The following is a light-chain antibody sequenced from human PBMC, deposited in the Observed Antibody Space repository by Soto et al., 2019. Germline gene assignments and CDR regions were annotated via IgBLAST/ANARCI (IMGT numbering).Light chain of an antibody. V-gene: IGKV3-20*01. CDR2: GAS. CDR3: QQYGSSPLT. J-gene: IGKJ4*01. Sequence: ALTQSPGTLSSSPGERATLSCRASQTVSSNYLAWYQQKPGRAPRLLIYGASSRATGIPDRFSGSGSGTDFTLTISRLEPEDCAVYYCQQYGSSPLTFGGGTKVDI. CDR1: QTVSSNY.